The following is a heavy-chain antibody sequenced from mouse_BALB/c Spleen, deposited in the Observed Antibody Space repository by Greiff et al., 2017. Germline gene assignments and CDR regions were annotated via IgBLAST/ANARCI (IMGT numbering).Heavy chain of an antibody. CDR3: ATYGNYTPTVFDD. CDR2: IDPSDSET. Sequence: QVQLQQSGPQLVRPGASVKISCKASGYSFTSYWMHWVKQRPGQGLEWIGMIDPSDSETRLNQKFKDKATLTVDKSSSTAYMQLSSPTSEDSAVYYCATYGNYTPTVFDDWGAGTTVTVSS. J-gene: IGHJ1*01. V-gene: IGHV1-74*01. D-gene: IGHD2-1*01. CDR1: GYSFTSYW.